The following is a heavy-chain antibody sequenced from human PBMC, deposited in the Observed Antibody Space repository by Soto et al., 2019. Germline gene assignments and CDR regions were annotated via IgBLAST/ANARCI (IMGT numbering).Heavy chain of an antibody. CDR2: INPNSGGT. Sequence: ASVKVSCKASGYTFTGYYMHWVRQAPGQGLEWMGWINPNSGGTNYAQKLQGRVTMTRDTSISTAYMELSRLRSDDTAVYYCARERYYDSSGYYRLWYFDLWGRGTLVTVSS. CDR1: GYTFTGYY. D-gene: IGHD3-22*01. V-gene: IGHV1-2*02. CDR3: ARERYYDSSGYYRLWYFDL. J-gene: IGHJ2*01.